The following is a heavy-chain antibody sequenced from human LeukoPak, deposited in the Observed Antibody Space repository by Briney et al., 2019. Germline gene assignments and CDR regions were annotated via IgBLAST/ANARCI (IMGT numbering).Heavy chain of an antibody. CDR2: ISWNSGSI. D-gene: IGHD3-16*01. J-gene: IGHJ4*02. V-gene: IGHV3-9*01. Sequence: PGGSLRLSCAASGFTFDDYAMHWVRQAPGKGLEWVSGISWNSGSIGYADSVKGRFTISRDNSKNTLYLQMNSLRAEDTAVYYCASSDRGGDYWGQGTLVTVSS. CDR3: ASSDRGGDY. CDR1: GFTFDDYA.